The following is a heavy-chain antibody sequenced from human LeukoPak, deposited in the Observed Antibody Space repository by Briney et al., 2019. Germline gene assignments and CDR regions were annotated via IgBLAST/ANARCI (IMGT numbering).Heavy chain of an antibody. D-gene: IGHD3-3*01. Sequence: SVKVSCKASGGTFSSYTISWVRQAPGQGLEWMGRIIPILGIANYAQKFQGRVTITADKSTSTAYMELSSLRSEDTAVYYCARDPPHFGVVRGAGFDYWGQGTLLTVSS. CDR1: GGTFSSYT. CDR3: ARDPPHFGVVRGAGFDY. J-gene: IGHJ4*02. CDR2: IIPILGIA. V-gene: IGHV1-69*04.